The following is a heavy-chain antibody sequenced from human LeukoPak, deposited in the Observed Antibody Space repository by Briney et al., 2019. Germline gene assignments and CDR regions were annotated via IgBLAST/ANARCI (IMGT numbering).Heavy chain of an antibody. CDR1: GFTFSSYA. CDR3: AHTDSYYFDSGMVS. CDR2: ISGGGSST. Sequence: GGSLRLSCAASGFTFSSYAMNWVRQAPGKGLEWVSVISGGGSSTNYADSVKGRFTISRENSKNTLYLQMNSLRAEDTAVYYCAHTDSYYFDSGMVSWGQGALVTVSS. J-gene: IGHJ5*02. D-gene: IGHD3-22*01. V-gene: IGHV3-23*01.